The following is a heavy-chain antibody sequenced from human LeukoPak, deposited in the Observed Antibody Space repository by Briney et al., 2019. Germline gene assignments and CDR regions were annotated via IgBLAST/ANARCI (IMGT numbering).Heavy chain of an antibody. CDR1: GFTFSSYA. CDR3: ARVPHAETMSGIVFYYYDY. CDR2: VYHSGIT. D-gene: IGHD5/OR15-5a*01. V-gene: IGHV4-38-2*01. Sequence: GSLRLSCAASGFTFSSYAMSWIRQPPGKGLEWIGSVYHSGITYCNSSLKSRVTIPIDTSKNHFSLNLASVTAADTAVYYCARVPHAETMSGIVFYYYDYWGQGALVTVSS. J-gene: IGHJ4*02.